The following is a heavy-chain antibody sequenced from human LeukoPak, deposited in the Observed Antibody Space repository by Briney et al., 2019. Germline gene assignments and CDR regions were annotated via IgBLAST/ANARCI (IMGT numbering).Heavy chain of an antibody. J-gene: IGHJ4*02. CDR1: GGSISSYY. CDR3: ARHSTPLESSGFDY. D-gene: IGHD3-22*01. CDR2: IYYSGST. V-gene: IGHV4-59*08. Sequence: SETLSLTCTVSGGSISSYYWSWIQQPPGKGLEWIGYIYYSGSTNYNPSLKSRVTISVDTSKNQFSLKLSSVTAADTAVYYCARHSTPLESSGFDYWGQGTLVTVSS.